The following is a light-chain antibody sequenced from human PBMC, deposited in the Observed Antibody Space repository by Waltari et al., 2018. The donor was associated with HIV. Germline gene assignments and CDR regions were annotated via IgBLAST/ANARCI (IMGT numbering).Light chain of an antibody. CDR1: TLRDKY. Sequence: SYELTQPPSVSVSPGQTASITCSGDTLRDKYASWYQQKPGQSPVLVIYQDSKRPPGIPERFSGSNSGNTATLTISGTQAMDEADYYCQAWDSTTAAVFGTGTKVTVL. J-gene: IGLJ1*01. CDR3: QAWDSTTAAV. CDR2: QDS. V-gene: IGLV3-1*01.